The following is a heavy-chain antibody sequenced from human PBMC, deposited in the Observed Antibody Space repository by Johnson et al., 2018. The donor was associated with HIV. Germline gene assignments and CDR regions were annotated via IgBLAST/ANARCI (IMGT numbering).Heavy chain of an antibody. CDR1: GFTFSDYY. V-gene: IGHV3-11*04. Sequence: QVQLVESGGGLVKPGGSLRLSCAASGFTFSDYYMSWIRQAPGKGLEWVSYISGGGSAIYYADSVKGRFTISRDNSKNTLYLQMNSLRAEDTAGYYCARRSWAFDAFDIWGQGTMVTVSS. J-gene: IGHJ3*02. D-gene: IGHD1-26*01. CDR3: ARRSWAFDAFDI. CDR2: ISGGGSAI.